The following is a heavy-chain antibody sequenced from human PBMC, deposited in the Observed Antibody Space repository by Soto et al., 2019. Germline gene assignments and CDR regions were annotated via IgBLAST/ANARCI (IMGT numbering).Heavy chain of an antibody. CDR1: GFTLISHG. V-gene: IGHV3-30*18. Sequence: QVQLVESGGGVVQPERCLRLSCVASGFTLISHGMHWVRQAPAKGLEWVAFISNDGSKKNYADSVRGRLTISRDNSKNTLYLEMNSLRPEDTGVYHCAKDGAFSDPYYIEDWGQGTLVTVST. D-gene: IGHD3-9*01. J-gene: IGHJ4*02. CDR3: AKDGAFSDPYYIED. CDR2: ISNDGSKK.